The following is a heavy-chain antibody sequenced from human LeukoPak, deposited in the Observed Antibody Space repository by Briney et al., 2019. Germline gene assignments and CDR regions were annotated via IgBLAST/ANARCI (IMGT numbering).Heavy chain of an antibody. CDR2: IRYSGST. D-gene: IGHD5/OR15-5a*01. CDR1: GGSISSNTYF. Sequence: SETLSLTRNVSGGSISSNTYFWGWIRRPPGKGLEWIGSIRYSGSTYYNPSLKSRVTISVDTSKNQISLNLSSLTAADTAVYYCATSDTVSTYNWFDPWGQGTLVTVS. CDR3: ATSDTVSTYNWFDP. J-gene: IGHJ5*02. V-gene: IGHV4-39*01.